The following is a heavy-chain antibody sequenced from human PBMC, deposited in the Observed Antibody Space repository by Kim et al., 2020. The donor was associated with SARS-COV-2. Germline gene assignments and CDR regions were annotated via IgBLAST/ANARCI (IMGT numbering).Heavy chain of an antibody. Sequence: GGSLRLSCAASGFTFSDYYMSWIRQSPGKGLECISYISSGGTYTKYADSVKGRFTISRDDAKNSLYLQMNSLRAEDTGVYYCARDPRLVVVGMGGFDPWGQGTLVTVSS. CDR1: GFTFSDYY. CDR2: ISSGGTYT. J-gene: IGHJ5*02. D-gene: IGHD2-15*01. CDR3: ARDPRLVVVGMGGFDP. V-gene: IGHV3-11*05.